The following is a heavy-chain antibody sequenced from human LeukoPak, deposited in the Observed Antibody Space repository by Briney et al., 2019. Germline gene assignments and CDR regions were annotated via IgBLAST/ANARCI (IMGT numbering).Heavy chain of an antibody. CDR3: AKNVSPFDY. D-gene: IGHD3-10*02. CDR1: GFSFSSYA. CDR2: ISGSGGST. J-gene: IGHJ4*02. V-gene: IGHV3-23*01. Sequence: GGSLRLSCAASGFSFSSYAMSWVRQAPGKGLECVSTISGSGGSTYYADSVKGRFTISRDKSNNTLYLQMNSLGAEDTAVYYCAKNVSPFDYWGQGTLVTVSS.